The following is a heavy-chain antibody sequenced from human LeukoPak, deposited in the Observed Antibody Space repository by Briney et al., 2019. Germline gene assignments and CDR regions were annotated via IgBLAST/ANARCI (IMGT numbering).Heavy chain of an antibody. D-gene: IGHD6-19*01. CDR1: GFTFSSYS. CDR2: ISSSSSYI. CDR3: ANSIAVAGAGDY. J-gene: IGHJ4*02. V-gene: IGHV3-21*04. Sequence: GGSLRLSCAASGFTFSSYSMSWVRQAPGKGLEWVSSISSSSSYIYYADSVKGRFTISRDNAKNSLYLQMNSLRAEDTALYYCANSIAVAGAGDYWGQGTLVTVSS.